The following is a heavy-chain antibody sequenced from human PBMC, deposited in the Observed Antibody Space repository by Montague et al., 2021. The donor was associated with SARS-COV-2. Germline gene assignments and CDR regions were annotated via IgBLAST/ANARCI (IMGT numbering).Heavy chain of an antibody. CDR3: SRGYCGGGSCYVFDY. V-gene: IGHV6-1*01. J-gene: IGHJ4*02. Sequence: YNDYAVSVEGRITINPDTSKNQFSLQLKSVTPEDTAVYYCSRGYCGGGSCYVFDYWGQGTLATVSS. D-gene: IGHD2-15*01. CDR2: YN.